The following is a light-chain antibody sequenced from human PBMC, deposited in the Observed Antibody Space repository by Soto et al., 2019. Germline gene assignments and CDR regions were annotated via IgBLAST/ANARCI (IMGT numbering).Light chain of an antibody. CDR2: GAS. CDR3: QQYNNWPWT. Sequence: EIVMTQSPATLSVSPGERATLPCRASQSVSSNLAWYQQKPGQAPSLLIYGASTRATGTPARFSGSGSGTEFTLTISSLQSEDFAVYYCQQYNNWPWTFGQGTKVDIK. V-gene: IGKV3-15*01. CDR1: QSVSSN. J-gene: IGKJ1*01.